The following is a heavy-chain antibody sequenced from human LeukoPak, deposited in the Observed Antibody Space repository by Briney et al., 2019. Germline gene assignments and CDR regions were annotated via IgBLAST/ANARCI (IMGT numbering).Heavy chain of an antibody. V-gene: IGHV4-59*08. CDR2: IYYSGST. D-gene: IGHD6-13*01. J-gene: IGHJ5*02. CDR1: GGSISSYY. Sequence: SETLSPTCTVSGGSISSYYWSWIRQPPGKGLEWIGYIYYSGSTNYNPSLKSRVTISVDTSKNQFSLKLSSVTAADTAVYYCARSGSSWYLDNWFDPWGQGTLVTVSS. CDR3: ARSGSSWYLDNWFDP.